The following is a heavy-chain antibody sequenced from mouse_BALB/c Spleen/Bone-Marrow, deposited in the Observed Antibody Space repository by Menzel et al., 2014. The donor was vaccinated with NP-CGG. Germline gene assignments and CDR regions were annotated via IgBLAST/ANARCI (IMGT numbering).Heavy chain of an antibody. J-gene: IGHJ2*02. V-gene: IGHV1-53*01. CDR1: CHTAASEW. CDR3: APSYQYASSRGYS. D-gene: IGHD1-1*01. CDR2: FNPSHGGA. Sequence: QVQLQQSGAELVKPGASVKLSCKTSCHTAASEWMHWVMLWPGQCCEWIGDFNPSHGGANFHWSFMGNASLTVDKSCSSVYRQRSTLTSAVSAVSYSAPSYQYASSRGYSWSPGTSLPDST.